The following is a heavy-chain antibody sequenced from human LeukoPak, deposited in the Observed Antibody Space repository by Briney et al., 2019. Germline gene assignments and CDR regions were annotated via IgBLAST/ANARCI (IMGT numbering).Heavy chain of an antibody. Sequence: PSETLSLTCGVYGGSFSGYYWSWIRQPPGKGLEWIGEINDSGRSNYKSSLKSRVTISEDTSKNQFSLKLSSVTAADTAVYYCARAYSSSWYFNWFDPWGQGTLVTVSS. D-gene: IGHD6-13*01. J-gene: IGHJ5*02. CDR3: ARAYSSSWYFNWFDP. CDR2: INDSGRS. CDR1: GGSFSGYY. V-gene: IGHV4-34*01.